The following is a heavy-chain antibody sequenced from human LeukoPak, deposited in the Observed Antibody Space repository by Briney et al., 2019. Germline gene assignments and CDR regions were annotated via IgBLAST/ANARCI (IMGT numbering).Heavy chain of an antibody. D-gene: IGHD3-22*01. J-gene: IGHJ4*02. CDR2: ISWNSGSI. Sequence: GGSLRLSCAASGFTFDDYAMHWVRHAPGKGLEWVSGISWNSGSIGYADSVKGRFTISRDNAKNSLYLQMDSLRAEDMALYYCAKGRYYDSSGFLDYWGQGTLVTVSS. V-gene: IGHV3-9*03. CDR1: GFTFDDYA. CDR3: AKGRYYDSSGFLDY.